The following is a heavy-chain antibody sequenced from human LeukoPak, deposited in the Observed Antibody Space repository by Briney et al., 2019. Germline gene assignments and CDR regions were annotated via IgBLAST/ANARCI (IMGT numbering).Heavy chain of an antibody. CDR2: IYYSGST. CDR1: GYSISSSYY. J-gene: IGHJ4*02. CDR3: ASQTAQLWSI. Sequence: SETLSLTCTVSGYSISSSYYWGWIRQPPGKGLEWIGSIYYSGSTYYNPSLKSRVTISVDTSKNQFSLKLSSVTAADTAVYYCASQTAQLWSIWGQGTLVTVSS. V-gene: IGHV4-38-2*02. D-gene: IGHD5-18*01.